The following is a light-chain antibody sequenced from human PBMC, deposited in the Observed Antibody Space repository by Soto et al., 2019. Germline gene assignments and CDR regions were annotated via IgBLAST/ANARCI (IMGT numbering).Light chain of an antibody. CDR3: QQRSKWPIT. J-gene: IGKJ5*01. CDR1: QTISVY. CDR2: AAS. V-gene: IGKV1-39*01. Sequence: DIQMTESPSSLSAAVGDIVTITCGASQTISVYLNWYQQKPGKAPKLLIYAASSLQSGVPSRFSGSGSGTDFTLTISSLQPEDFAVYYCQQRSKWPITFGQGTRLEI.